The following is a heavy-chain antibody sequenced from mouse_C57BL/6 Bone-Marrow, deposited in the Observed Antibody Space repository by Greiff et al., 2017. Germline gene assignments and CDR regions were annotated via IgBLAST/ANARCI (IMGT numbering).Heavy chain of an antibody. V-gene: IGHV14-2*01. CDR1: GFNIKDYY. CDR3: ARKGFIVYFDY. Sequence: EVKLQESGAELVKPGASVKLSCTASGFNIKDYYMHWVKQRTEQGLEWIGRIDPEDGETQYAPKFQGKATITADTSSNTAYLQLSSLTSEDTAVYYCARKGFIVYFDYWGQGTTLTVSS. J-gene: IGHJ2*01. CDR2: IDPEDGET. D-gene: IGHD2-5*01.